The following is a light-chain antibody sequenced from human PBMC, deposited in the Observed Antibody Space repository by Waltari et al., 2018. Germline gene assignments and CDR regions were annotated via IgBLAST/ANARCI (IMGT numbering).Light chain of an antibody. CDR2: SNN. V-gene: IGLV1-44*01. CDR3: AAWDDSRNAWV. J-gene: IGLJ3*02. Sequence: QSVLTQPPSASGTPGQRVTISCSGSSSNIGSNPVTWYQQLPGTAPKLLIYSNNQRPSGVPVRFSGSKSGTSASLAISVLQSEDEADYYCAAWDDSRNAWVFGGGTKLTVL. CDR1: SSNIGSNP.